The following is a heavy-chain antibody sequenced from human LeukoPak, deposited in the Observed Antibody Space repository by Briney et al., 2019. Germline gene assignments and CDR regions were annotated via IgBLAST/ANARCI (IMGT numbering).Heavy chain of an antibody. D-gene: IGHD2-15*01. CDR1: GFTFSHAW. V-gene: IGHV3-15*01. J-gene: IGHJ5*02. CDR2: IKSKTDGGTT. Sequence: GGSLRLSCAASGFTFSHAWMTWVRQAPGKGLEWVGRIKSKTDGGTTDYAAPVKGRFTISSDDSKNTLYLQMNSLKIEDTAVYYCTTEDIVVVVGAYDPWGQGTLVTVSS. CDR3: TTEDIVVVVGAYDP.